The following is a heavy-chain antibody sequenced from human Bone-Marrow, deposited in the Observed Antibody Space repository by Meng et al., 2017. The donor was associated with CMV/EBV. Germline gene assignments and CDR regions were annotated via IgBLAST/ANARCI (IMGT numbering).Heavy chain of an antibody. CDR2: INPNSGDT. Sequence: ASAKVACKASADSFIGDYMHWVRQAPGQGLEWMGLINPNSGDTTFAQKFQGRVTMTRDTSISTAYMELSSMRSDDTAVYYCARIVIIPGAKFYYDYGMDVWGEGTTVTVSS. V-gene: IGHV1-2*02. CDR3: ARIVIIPGAKFYYDYGMDV. D-gene: IGHD2-2*01. J-gene: IGHJ6*04. CDR1: ADSFIGDY.